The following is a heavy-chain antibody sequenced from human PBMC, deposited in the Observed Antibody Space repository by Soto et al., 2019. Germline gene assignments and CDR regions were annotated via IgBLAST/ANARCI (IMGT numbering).Heavy chain of an antibody. Sequence: GASVKVSCKASGYTFTGFYMHWVRQAPGQGLEWMGYINPKSGGTNYAQNLQGRVTMTRDTSISTAYMELSSLRSDDTAIYFCARLDYGGNWPGAFDIWGQGTLVTVSS. D-gene: IGHD4-17*01. J-gene: IGHJ3*02. V-gene: IGHV1-2*02. CDR1: GYTFTGFY. CDR2: INPKSGGT. CDR3: ARLDYGGNWPGAFDI.